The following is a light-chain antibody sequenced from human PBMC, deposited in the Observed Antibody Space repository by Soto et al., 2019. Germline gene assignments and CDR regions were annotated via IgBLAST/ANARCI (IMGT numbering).Light chain of an antibody. CDR1: QSIINW. Sequence: DIQMTQSPSTLSASFGDRVTITCRASQSIINWLAWYQQKPGKAPRFLIHQASVLETGVPSRCRGSGSETEFALTINSLQPDDFGVYYCQQYLNFPITFGQGTRLEIK. CDR2: QAS. CDR3: QQYLNFPIT. V-gene: IGKV1-5*03. J-gene: IGKJ5*01.